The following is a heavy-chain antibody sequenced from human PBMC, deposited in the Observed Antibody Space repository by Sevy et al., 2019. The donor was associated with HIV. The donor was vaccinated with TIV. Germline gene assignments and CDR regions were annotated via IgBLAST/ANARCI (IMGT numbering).Heavy chain of an antibody. V-gene: IGHV1-18*01. J-gene: IGHJ5*02. CDR1: GYTFTSYG. Sequence: ASVKVSCKASGYTFTSYGISWVRQAPGQGLEWMGCISAYNGNTNYAQKLQGRVTMTTDTSTSTAYMELRSLRSDDTAVYYCARAVLIGYCSGGSCHNWFDPWGQGTLVTVSS. CDR3: ARAVLIGYCSGGSCHNWFDP. CDR2: ISAYNGNT. D-gene: IGHD2-15*01.